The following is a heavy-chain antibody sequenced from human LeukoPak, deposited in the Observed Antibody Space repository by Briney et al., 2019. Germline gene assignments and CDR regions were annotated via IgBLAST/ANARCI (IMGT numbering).Heavy chain of an antibody. CDR1: GGTFSSYA. V-gene: IGHV1-69*06. J-gene: IGHJ3*02. Sequence: SVKVSCKAAGGTFSSYAISWVRQAPGQGLEWVGGIIPIFGTANYAQKFQGRVTITADKSTSTAYMELSSLRSEDTAVYYCARVVVAATRAFDIWGQGTMVTVSS. CDR2: IIPIFGTA. D-gene: IGHD2-15*01. CDR3: ARVVVAATRAFDI.